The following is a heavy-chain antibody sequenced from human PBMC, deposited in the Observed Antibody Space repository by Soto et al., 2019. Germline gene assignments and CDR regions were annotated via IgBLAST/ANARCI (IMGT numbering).Heavy chain of an antibody. J-gene: IGHJ4*02. Sequence: QVQLVESGGGVVQPGRSLRLSCAASGFTFSSYGMHWVRQAPGKGLEWVAVIWYDGSNKYYADSVKGRFTISRDNSKNTLYLQMNSLRAEDTAVYYCARDPPDPYSYGPFDYWGQGTLVTVSS. CDR3: ARDPPDPYSYGPFDY. CDR2: IWYDGSNK. CDR1: GFTFSSYG. V-gene: IGHV3-33*01. D-gene: IGHD5-18*01.